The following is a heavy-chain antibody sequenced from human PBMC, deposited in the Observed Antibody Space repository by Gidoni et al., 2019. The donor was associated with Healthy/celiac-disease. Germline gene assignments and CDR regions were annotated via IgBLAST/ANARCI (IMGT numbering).Heavy chain of an antibody. Sequence: EVQLVESGGGLVKPGGSLRLSCAASGFTFSNAWMSWVRQAPGKGLEWVGRIKSKTDGGTTDYAAPVKGRFTISRDDSKNTLYLQMNSLKTEDTAVYYCTTLEVVISAFDIWGQGTMVTVSS. D-gene: IGHD3-22*01. CDR3: TTLEVVISAFDI. V-gene: IGHV3-15*01. J-gene: IGHJ3*02. CDR2: IKSKTDGGTT. CDR1: GFTFSNAW.